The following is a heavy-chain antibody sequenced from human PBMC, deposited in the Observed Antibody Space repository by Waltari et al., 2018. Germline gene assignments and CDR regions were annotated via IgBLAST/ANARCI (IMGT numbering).Heavy chain of an antibody. V-gene: IGHV3-21*01. D-gene: IGHD6-13*01. J-gene: IGHJ3*02. CDR3: AREIYSIIDDAFDM. Sequence: EVQLVESGGGLVKSGGSLRLSCAASGFTFSIYTMSWVRQAPGKGLGWGASIGSTGGNIHYADEMKGRFTISRDNAKNSLFLQINSLRAEDTAAYYCAREIYSIIDDAFDMWGRGTKVAVSS. CDR1: GFTFSIYT. CDR2: IGSTGGNI.